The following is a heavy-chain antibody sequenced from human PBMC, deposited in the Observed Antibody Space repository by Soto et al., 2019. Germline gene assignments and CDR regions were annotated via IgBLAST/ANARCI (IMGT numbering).Heavy chain of an antibody. CDR2: IYPGDSDT. CDR1: GYSFTSSW. V-gene: IGHV5-51*01. CDR3: ARAEYYYDSSGSDRVYYYYYGMDV. Sequence: GESLKISCKGSGYSFTSSWIGWVRQMPGKGLEWMGIIYPGDSDTRYSPSFQGQVTISADKSISTAYLQWSSLKASDTAMYYCARAEYYYDSSGSDRVYYYYYGMDVWGQGTTVTVSS. J-gene: IGHJ6*02. D-gene: IGHD3-22*01.